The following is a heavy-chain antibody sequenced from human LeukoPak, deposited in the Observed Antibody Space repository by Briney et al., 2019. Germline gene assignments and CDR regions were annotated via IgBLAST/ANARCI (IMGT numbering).Heavy chain of an antibody. CDR1: GYTFTDYY. D-gene: IGHD2-15*01. J-gene: IGHJ4*02. V-gene: IGHV1-2*06. CDR3: ARLIRRIAVVDLDY. CDR2: INSNSGDT. Sequence: ASAKVSCKASGYTFTDYYIHWVRQAPGQGLEWMGRINSNSGDTNYAQKFQGRVTMTRDTSTNTAYMELSKLRSDDTAVYYCARLIRRIAVVDLDYWGQGTLITVSS.